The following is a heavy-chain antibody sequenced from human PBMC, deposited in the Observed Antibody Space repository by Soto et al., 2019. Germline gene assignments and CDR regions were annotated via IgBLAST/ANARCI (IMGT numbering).Heavy chain of an antibody. CDR3: ARAGKFRSLEYFDY. J-gene: IGHJ4*02. CDR1: GYTFTSYG. CDR2: ISAYNGNT. D-gene: IGHD1-1*01. Sequence: ASVNVSCKASGYTFTSYGISWVRQAPGQGLEWMGWISAYNGNTNYAQKLQGRVTMTTDTSTSTAYMELRSLRSDDTAVYYCARAGKFRSLEYFDYWGQGTLVTVSS. V-gene: IGHV1-18*01.